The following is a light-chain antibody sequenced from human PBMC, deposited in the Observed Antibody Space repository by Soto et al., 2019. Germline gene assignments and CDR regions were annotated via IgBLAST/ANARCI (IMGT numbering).Light chain of an antibody. V-gene: IGKV1-27*01. Sequence: DIPMTQSPSSLSASVGDRVTITCRASQGISNYLAWYQQKPGKVPKLLIYAASTLQSGVPSRFSGSGSGTDFTLTISSLKPEDVATYYCQKYNSASFTFGPGTKVDIK. CDR3: QKYNSASFT. J-gene: IGKJ3*01. CDR2: AAS. CDR1: QGISNY.